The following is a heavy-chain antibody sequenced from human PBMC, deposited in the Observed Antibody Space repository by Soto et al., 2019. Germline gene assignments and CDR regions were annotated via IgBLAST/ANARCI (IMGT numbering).Heavy chain of an antibody. CDR3: ARYAGSSWFDY. Sequence: LSLTCTVSGGSISTYYWSWIRQPPGKGLEWIGYINYSGRTNYNPSLKSRVTMSLDTSKNQFSLKLRSVTAADTALFYCARYAGSSWFDYWGQGTLVTVSS. J-gene: IGHJ4*02. D-gene: IGHD6-13*01. V-gene: IGHV4-59*12. CDR2: INYSGRT. CDR1: GGSISTYY.